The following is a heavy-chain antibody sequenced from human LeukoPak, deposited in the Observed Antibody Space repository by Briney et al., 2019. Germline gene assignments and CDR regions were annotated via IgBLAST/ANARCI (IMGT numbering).Heavy chain of an antibody. Sequence: PGGSLRLSCAASGFTFSDNYMTWVRQAPGKGLEWVSAISGSGDSTYYADSVKGRFTISRDNSKNTLYLQMNSLRGDDTAIYYCAARYGSGSYYWGQGTLVTVSS. CDR1: GFTFSDNY. V-gene: IGHV3-23*01. D-gene: IGHD3-10*01. CDR2: ISGSGDST. J-gene: IGHJ4*02. CDR3: AARYGSGSYY.